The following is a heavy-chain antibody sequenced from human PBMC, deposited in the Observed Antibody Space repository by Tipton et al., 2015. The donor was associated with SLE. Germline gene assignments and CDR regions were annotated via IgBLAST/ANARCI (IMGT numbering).Heavy chain of an antibody. Sequence: TLSLTCTVSGDSVSSSSYYWGWIRQPPGKGLEWIGTIYYSGSTYYNPSLKSRVTISADTSKNQSSLKLYSVTAADTAVYFCASHSSAAGYYGLDVWGQGTSVTVSS. J-gene: IGHJ6*02. CDR2: IYYSGST. V-gene: IGHV4-39*01. CDR1: GDSVSSSSYY. CDR3: ASHSSAAGYYGLDV. D-gene: IGHD6-19*01.